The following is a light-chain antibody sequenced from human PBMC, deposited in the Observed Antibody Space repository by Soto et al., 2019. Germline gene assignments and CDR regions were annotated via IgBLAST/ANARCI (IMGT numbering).Light chain of an antibody. CDR3: QSYDRSLSAV. Sequence: QSVLTQPPSVSGAPGQRVTISCTGSSSNIGAGYDVYWYQQLPGTAPKLLIYDNSNRPSGVPDRFSGSKSGTSASLAITGLQAEDEADYYCQSYDRSLSAVFGGGTQLTVL. V-gene: IGLV1-40*01. CDR1: SSNIGAGYD. CDR2: DNS. J-gene: IGLJ2*01.